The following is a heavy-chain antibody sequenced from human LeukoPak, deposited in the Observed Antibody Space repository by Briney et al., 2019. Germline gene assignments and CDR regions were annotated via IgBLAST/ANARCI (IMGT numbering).Heavy chain of an antibody. V-gene: IGHV3-23*01. Sequence: GGSLRLSCAASGFTFSNYAMSWVRQAPGKGLEWVSTVSGSGGRTYYAASEKGRFTTSRDNSKNTLYLQMNSLRAEDTAVYYCAKGYSGSYFDYWGQGTLVTVSS. CDR2: VSGSGGRT. CDR3: AKGYSGSYFDY. CDR1: GFTFSNYA. J-gene: IGHJ4*02. D-gene: IGHD1-26*01.